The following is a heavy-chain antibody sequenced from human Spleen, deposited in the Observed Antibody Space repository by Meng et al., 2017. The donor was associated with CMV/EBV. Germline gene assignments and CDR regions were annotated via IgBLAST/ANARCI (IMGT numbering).Heavy chain of an antibody. Sequence: SVKVSCKASGGTFSSYAISWVRQAPGQGLEWMGGIIPIFSTANYAQKFQGRVTITTDESTSTAYMELRSLRSDDTAVYYCARESYCSSTSCYRQGNDYWGQGTLVTVSS. D-gene: IGHD2-2*01. CDR2: IIPIFSTA. CDR1: GGTFSSYA. J-gene: IGHJ4*02. V-gene: IGHV1-69*05. CDR3: ARESYCSSTSCYRQGNDY.